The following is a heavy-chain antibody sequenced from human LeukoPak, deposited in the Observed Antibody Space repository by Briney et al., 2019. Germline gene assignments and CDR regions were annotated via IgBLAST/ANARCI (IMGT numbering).Heavy chain of an antibody. CDR1: GGSISSYY. V-gene: IGHV4-59*12. J-gene: IGHJ3*02. CDR3: ARVKFYYDSSGYSDAFDI. Sequence: PSETLSLTCTVSGGSISSYYWSWIRQPPGKGLEWIGYIYYSGSTYYNPSLKSRVTISVDRSKNQFSLKLSSVTAADTAVYYCARVKFYYDSSGYSDAFDIWGQGTMVTVSS. CDR2: IYYSGST. D-gene: IGHD3-22*01.